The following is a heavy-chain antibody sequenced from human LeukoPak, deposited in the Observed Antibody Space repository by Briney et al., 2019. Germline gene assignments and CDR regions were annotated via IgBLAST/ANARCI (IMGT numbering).Heavy chain of an antibody. V-gene: IGHV3-30*02. Sequence: GGSLRLSCAASGFTFSNYGMHWVRQAPGEGLEWMAFMRYDGSSKYYADSMKGRFTISRDNSKNTLYLQMNSLRAEDTAVYYCAKESTAYSSGWDPALDYWGQGTLVTVSS. CDR2: MRYDGSSK. D-gene: IGHD6-19*01. CDR3: AKESTAYSSGWDPALDY. CDR1: GFTFSNYG. J-gene: IGHJ4*02.